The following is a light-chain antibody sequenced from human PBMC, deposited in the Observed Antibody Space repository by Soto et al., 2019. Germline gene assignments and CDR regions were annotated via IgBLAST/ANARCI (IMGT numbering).Light chain of an antibody. CDR3: QQYGSSGT. CDR1: QSVSSY. J-gene: IGKJ1*01. V-gene: IGKV3-20*01. Sequence: EIVLTQSPATLSLSPGERATLSCRASQSVSSYLAWYQQKPGQAPRILIYDASFRATGIPDRFSGSGSGTDFTLTISRLEPEDFAMYYCQQYGSSGTFGQGTKVDIK. CDR2: DAS.